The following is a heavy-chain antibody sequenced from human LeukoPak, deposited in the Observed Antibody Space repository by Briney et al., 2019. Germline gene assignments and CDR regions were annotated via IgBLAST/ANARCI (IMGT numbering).Heavy chain of an antibody. CDR2: ISASGVNT. D-gene: IGHD2-15*01. CDR1: GFPFSSYS. CDR3: AKKMLVVEVGNYFDY. J-gene: IGHJ4*02. Sequence: PGGSLRLSCAASGFPFSSYSMNWVRQAPGKGLEWVSAISASGVNTYYADSVKGRFTISRDNSKNTLYLQMNSLSPEDTAVYYCAKKMLVVEVGNYFDYWGQGTLVTVSS. V-gene: IGHV3-23*01.